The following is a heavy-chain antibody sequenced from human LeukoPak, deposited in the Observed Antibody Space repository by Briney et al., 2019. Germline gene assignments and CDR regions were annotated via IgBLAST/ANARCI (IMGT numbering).Heavy chain of an antibody. CDR3: VRCSSSSGSFDY. CDR1: GGSLSSYY. J-gene: IGHJ4*02. D-gene: IGHD6-6*01. Sequence: PSETLSLTCTVSGGSLSSYYWSWIRQPAGKGLEWIGRIYSSGRTNYNPSLDSRVTMSVDTSKNQFSLELSSVTAADTAVYYCVRCSSSSGSFDYWGQGMLVTVSS. CDR2: IYSSGRT. V-gene: IGHV4-4*07.